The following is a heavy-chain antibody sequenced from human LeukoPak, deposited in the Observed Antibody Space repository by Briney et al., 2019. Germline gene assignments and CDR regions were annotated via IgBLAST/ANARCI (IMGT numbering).Heavy chain of an antibody. CDR1: GFTFSSYA. J-gene: IGHJ3*02. CDR2: ISGSGGST. CDR3: ANIKSGGMCGVAPRAFDI. V-gene: IGHV3-23*01. Sequence: GGSLRLSCAASGFTFSSYAMSWVRQAPGKGLEWVSAISGSGGSTYYADSVKGRFTISRDNSKTTLYLQMNSLRAEDTAVYYCANIKSGGMCGVAPRAFDIWGQGTMVTVSS. D-gene: IGHD3-3*01.